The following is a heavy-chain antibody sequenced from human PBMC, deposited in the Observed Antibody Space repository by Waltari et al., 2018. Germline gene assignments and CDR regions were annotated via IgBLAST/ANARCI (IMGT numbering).Heavy chain of an antibody. Sequence: EVQLVESGGGLVQPGGSLRLSCAASGFTFRNQWMDWVRQGPGKGLEWVANIKPDGSEKYSVDSVKGRFTISRDNAKNSVYLQMNSLRVEDTAVYYCSRRLDAWGQGTTVTVSS. V-gene: IGHV3-7*03. J-gene: IGHJ6*02. CDR3: SRRLDA. CDR2: IKPDGSEK. CDR1: GFTFRNQW.